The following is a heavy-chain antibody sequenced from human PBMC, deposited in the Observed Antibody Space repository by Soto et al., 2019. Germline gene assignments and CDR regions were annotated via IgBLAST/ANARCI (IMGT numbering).Heavy chain of an antibody. Sequence: QVQLQESGPGLVKPSGTLSLTCAVSGGSISSSNWWSWVRQPPGKGLESIGEIYHRGSTNYHPSLNSRVTISVAKSTNQFSLTLSAVTAAVTAVDYCARGKGGDAFDFWGQGKMFTVSS. CDR3: ARGKGGDAFDF. D-gene: IGHD2-15*01. V-gene: IGHV4-4*02. CDR1: GGSISSSNW. CDR2: IYHRGST. J-gene: IGHJ3*01.